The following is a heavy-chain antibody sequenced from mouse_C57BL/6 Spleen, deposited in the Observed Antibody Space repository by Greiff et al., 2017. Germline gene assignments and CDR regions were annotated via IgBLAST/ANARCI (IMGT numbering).Heavy chain of an antibody. CDR3: ARIYDGYPYAMGY. CDR2: IDPSDSET. CDR1: GYTFTSYW. D-gene: IGHD2-3*01. J-gene: IGHJ4*01. Sequence: QVQLQQPGAELVRPGSSVKLSCKASGYTFTSYWMHWVKQRPIQGLEWIGNIDPSDSETHYNQKFKDKATVTVDKSSSTAYMQLSSLTSEDSAVYYCARIYDGYPYAMGYWGQGTSVTVSS. V-gene: IGHV1-52*01.